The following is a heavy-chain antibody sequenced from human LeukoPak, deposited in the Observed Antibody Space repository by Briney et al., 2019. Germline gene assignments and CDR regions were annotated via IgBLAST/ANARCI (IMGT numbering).Heavy chain of an antibody. V-gene: IGHV4-59*01. CDR2: IFYSGST. Sequence: SETLSLTCSVSGGSINNYYWSWIRQPPGKGLEWIGHIFYSGSTNYNPSLKSRVTISLVMSKNQVSLKLSSVTTADTAMYYCARTDDAFHIWGHGTTVTVSS. J-gene: IGHJ3*02. CDR1: GGSINNYY. CDR3: ARTDDAFHI. D-gene: IGHD2-21*02.